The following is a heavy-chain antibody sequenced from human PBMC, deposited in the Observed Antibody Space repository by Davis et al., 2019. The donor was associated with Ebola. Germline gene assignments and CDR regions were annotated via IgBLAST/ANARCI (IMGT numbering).Heavy chain of an antibody. CDR3: ARAYDILTDWFDP. Sequence: ASVKVSCKASRYTFPSYGISWVRQAPGQGLEWMGCISAYNGNTNYAQKLQGRVTMTTDTSTSTAYMELRSLRSDDTAVYYCARAYDILTDWFDPWGQGTLVTVSS. D-gene: IGHD3-9*01. CDR1: RYTFPSYG. J-gene: IGHJ5*02. V-gene: IGHV1-18*01. CDR2: ISAYNGNT.